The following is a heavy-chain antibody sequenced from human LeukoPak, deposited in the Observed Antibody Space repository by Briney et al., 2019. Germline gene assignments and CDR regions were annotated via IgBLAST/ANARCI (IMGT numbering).Heavy chain of an antibody. J-gene: IGHJ6*03. Sequence: ASVKVSCKASGYTFTSYDINWVRQATGQGLEWMGWMNPNSGNTGYAQKFQGRVTITRNTSISTAYMELSSLRSEDTAVYYCARGLKIRGYSYGYGYYYYMDVWGKGTTVTVFS. CDR3: ARGLKIRGYSYGYGYYYYMDV. D-gene: IGHD5-18*01. CDR1: GYTFTSYD. V-gene: IGHV1-8*03. CDR2: MNPNSGNT.